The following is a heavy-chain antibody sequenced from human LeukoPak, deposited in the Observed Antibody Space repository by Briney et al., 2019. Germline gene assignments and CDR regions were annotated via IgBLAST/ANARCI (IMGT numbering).Heavy chain of an antibody. D-gene: IGHD2-21*01. Sequence: SQTLPLTCAISGDSVPNNNVAWHWITQSPSRGLEWLGRTYYRSKWFNDYVASVKSRITMNPDTSKNQFSMQLNSVTREDTAVYYCARTIGLKDGIAATDYWGQGTLVTVSS. CDR2: TYYRSKWFN. J-gene: IGHJ4*02. CDR3: ARTIGLKDGIAATDY. CDR1: GDSVPNNNVA. V-gene: IGHV6-1*01.